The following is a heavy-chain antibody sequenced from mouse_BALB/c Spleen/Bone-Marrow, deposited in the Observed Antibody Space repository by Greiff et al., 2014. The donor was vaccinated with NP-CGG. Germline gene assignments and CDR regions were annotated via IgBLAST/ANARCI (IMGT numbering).Heavy chain of an antibody. CDR2: IRNKANGYTT. CDR1: GFTFTDNY. V-gene: IGHV7-3*02. Sequence: EVKLVESGGGLVQPGGSLRLSCAPSGFTFTDNYMTWVRQPPRKALEWLGFIRNKANGYTTEYSASVKGRFTISRDNSQSILYLQMNALRAEDSATYYCARDSDWFAYWGQGTLVTVSA. CDR3: ARDSDWFAY. J-gene: IGHJ3*01.